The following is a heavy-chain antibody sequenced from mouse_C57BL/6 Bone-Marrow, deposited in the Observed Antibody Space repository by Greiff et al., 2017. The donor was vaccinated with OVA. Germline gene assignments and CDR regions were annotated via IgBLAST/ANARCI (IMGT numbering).Heavy chain of an antibody. Sequence: EVKLVESGGGLVKPGGSLKLSCAASGFTFSSYAMSWVRQTPEKRLEWVATISDGGSYTYYPDNVKGRFTISRDNAKNNLYLQMSHLKSEDTAMYYCARGWAYYYGSSPYWYFDVWGTGTTVTVSS. J-gene: IGHJ1*03. CDR3: ARGWAYYYGSSPYWYFDV. CDR2: ISDGGSYT. D-gene: IGHD1-1*01. V-gene: IGHV5-4*03. CDR1: GFTFSSYA.